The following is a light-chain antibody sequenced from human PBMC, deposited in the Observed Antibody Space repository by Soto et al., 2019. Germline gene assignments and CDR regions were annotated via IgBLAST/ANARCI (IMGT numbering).Light chain of an antibody. V-gene: IGKV1-8*01. CDR3: QHYNSYSEA. Sequence: AIRMTQSPSSFSASTGDRVTITCRASQGISSYLAWYQQEPGKAPKLLIYAASSLQSGVPSRFSGSGSGTEFTLTISSLQPDDFATYYCQHYNSYSEAFGQGTKVELK. CDR1: QGISSY. CDR2: AAS. J-gene: IGKJ1*01.